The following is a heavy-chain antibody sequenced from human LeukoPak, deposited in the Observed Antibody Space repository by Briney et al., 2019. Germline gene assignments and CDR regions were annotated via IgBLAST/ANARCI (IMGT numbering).Heavy chain of an antibody. CDR1: GGSISSHY. J-gene: IGHJ4*02. D-gene: IGHD4-23*01. CDR3: AKEGNDYGANSIDY. CDR2: MFCTGDT. Sequence: SETLSLTCTVSGGSISSHYWAWLRQPPGKGLESIGWMFCTGDTNYNPSLKSRVTISVDHSKNQFSLKLTSVTAADTAVYYCAKEGNDYGANSIDYWGQGTLVTVSS. V-gene: IGHV4-59*11.